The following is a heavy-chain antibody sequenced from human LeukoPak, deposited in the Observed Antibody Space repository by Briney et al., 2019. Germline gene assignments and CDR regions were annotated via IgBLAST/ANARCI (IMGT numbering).Heavy chain of an antibody. CDR2: ISSSSSYI. CDR3: AREGTGGSGSYSPDAFDI. Sequence: GGSLRLSCAASGFTFSDYTMNWVRQAPGKGLEWVSSISSSSSYIYYADSVKGRFTISRDNAKNSLYLQMNSLRAEDTAVYYCAREGTGGSGSYSPDAFDIWGQGTMVTVSS. D-gene: IGHD1-26*01. V-gene: IGHV3-21*01. CDR1: GFTFSDYT. J-gene: IGHJ3*02.